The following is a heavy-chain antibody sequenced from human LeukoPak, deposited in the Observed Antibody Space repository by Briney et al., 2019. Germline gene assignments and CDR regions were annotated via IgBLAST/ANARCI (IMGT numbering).Heavy chain of an antibody. J-gene: IGHJ4*02. CDR3: ASGVYFDS. CDR2: TSTYNGDT. Sequence: ASVKVSCKASGCIFITYGISRVRQAPGQGLEWMGWTSTYNGDTNYAQKLQGRVTMTTDTSTRTAYMELRSLRSDDTAVYYCASGVYFDSWGQGTLVSVSS. D-gene: IGHD2-8*01. V-gene: IGHV1-18*01. CDR1: GCIFITYG.